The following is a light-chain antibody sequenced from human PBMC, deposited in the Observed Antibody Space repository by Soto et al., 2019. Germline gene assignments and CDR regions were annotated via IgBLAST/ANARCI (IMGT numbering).Light chain of an antibody. CDR1: QGISNY. CDR2: AAS. CDR3: QKYNIVPWA. Sequence: DIQMTQSPSSLSAFVGDRVTVTCRASQGISNYLAWYQQKPGKVPKLLIYAASTLQSGVPSRFSGSGSGTHFTLTISSLQPEDVATYYCQKYNIVPWAFGQGTKVEIK. J-gene: IGKJ1*01. V-gene: IGKV1-27*01.